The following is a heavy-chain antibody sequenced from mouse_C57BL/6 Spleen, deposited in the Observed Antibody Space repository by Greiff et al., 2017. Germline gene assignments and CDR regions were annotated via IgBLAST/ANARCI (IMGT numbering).Heavy chain of an antibody. Sequence: VKLMESGAELVRPGASVTLSCKASGYTFTDYEMHWVKQTPVHGLEWIGAIDPETGGTAYNQKFKGKAILTADKSSSTAYMELRSLTSEDSAVYYCPTYYYGSSYNYFDYWGQGTTLTVSS. CDR3: PTYYYGSSYNYFDY. J-gene: IGHJ2*01. CDR2: IDPETGGT. D-gene: IGHD1-1*01. V-gene: IGHV1-15*01. CDR1: GYTFTDYE.